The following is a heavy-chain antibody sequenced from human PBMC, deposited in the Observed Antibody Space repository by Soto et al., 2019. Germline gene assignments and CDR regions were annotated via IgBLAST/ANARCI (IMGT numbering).Heavy chain of an antibody. J-gene: IGHJ5*02. D-gene: IGHD6-19*01. CDR3: AKDVRIAVAGWFDP. CDR2: ISGSGGST. V-gene: IGHV3-23*01. Sequence: LSLSCSSSGFTFSSYAMSSVRQAPGKGLEWVSAISGSGGSTYYADSVKGRFTISRDNSKNTLYLQMNSLRAEDTAVYYCAKDVRIAVAGWFDPWGQGTLVTVSS. CDR1: GFTFSSYA.